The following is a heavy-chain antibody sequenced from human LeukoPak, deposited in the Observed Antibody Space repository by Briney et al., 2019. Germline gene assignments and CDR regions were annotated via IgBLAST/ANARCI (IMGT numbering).Heavy chain of an antibody. Sequence: ASVKVSCKASGGTFSSYAISWVRQAPGQGLERMGWISAYNGDTDYAQNLQGRVTMTTDTSSSTAYMELRSLRSDDTAVYYCARDGRYCSGGSCYSAFWGQGTLVTVSS. CDR2: ISAYNGDT. D-gene: IGHD2-15*01. CDR1: GGTFSSYA. J-gene: IGHJ4*02. V-gene: IGHV1-18*01. CDR3: ARDGRYCSGGSCYSAF.